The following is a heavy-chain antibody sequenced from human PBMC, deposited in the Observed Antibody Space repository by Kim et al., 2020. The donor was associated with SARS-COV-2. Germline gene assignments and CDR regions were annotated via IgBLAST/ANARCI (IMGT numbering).Heavy chain of an antibody. CDR3: ARGGYCSSTSCYFYYYALDV. D-gene: IGHD2-2*01. J-gene: IGHJ6*02. V-gene: IGHV3-21*01. CDR2: IGGASNYI. CDR1: GFDFGTHS. Sequence: GGSLRLSCAASGFDFGTHSMNWVRQAPGKGLEWVSSIGGASNYIYYADSVKGRFTISIDNAKNSLYLQMNSLRAEDTAVYYCARGGYCSSTSCYFYYYALDVWGQGTTVTVSS.